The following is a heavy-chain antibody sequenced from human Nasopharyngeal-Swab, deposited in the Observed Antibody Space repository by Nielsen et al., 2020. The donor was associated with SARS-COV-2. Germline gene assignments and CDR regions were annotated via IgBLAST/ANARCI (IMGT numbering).Heavy chain of an antibody. V-gene: IGHV3-30*18. CDR1: GFTFSSYG. CDR2: ISYDGSNK. Sequence: GESLKISCAASGFTFSSYGMHWVRQAPGKGLEWVAVISYDGSNKYYADSAKGRFTISRDNSKNTLYLQMNSLRAEDTAVYYCAKDARGYSYGLSDYWGQGTLVTVSS. J-gene: IGHJ4*02. D-gene: IGHD5-18*01. CDR3: AKDARGYSYGLSDY.